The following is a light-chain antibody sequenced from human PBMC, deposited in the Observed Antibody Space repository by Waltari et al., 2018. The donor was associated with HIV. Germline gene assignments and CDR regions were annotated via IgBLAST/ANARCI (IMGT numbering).Light chain of an antibody. Sequence: DIQMTQSPSPLSAPVGDRVTITCQASQDISNYLNWYQQKPGKAPKLLIYDASNLETGVPSRFSGSGSGTDFTFTISSLQPEDIATYYCQQYDNLPPYTFGQGTKLEIK. J-gene: IGKJ2*01. CDR1: QDISNY. V-gene: IGKV1-33*01. CDR2: DAS. CDR3: QQYDNLPPYT.